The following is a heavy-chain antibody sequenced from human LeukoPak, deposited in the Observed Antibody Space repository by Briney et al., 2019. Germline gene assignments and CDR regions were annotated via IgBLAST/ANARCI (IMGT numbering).Heavy chain of an antibody. CDR2: IYYSGST. V-gene: IGHV4-31*03. CDR3: ARDRDYYDSSGYTQ. J-gene: IGHJ4*02. Sequence: SETLSLTCTVSGGSISSGGYYWSWIRQHPGKGLEWLGYIYYSGSTYYNPSLKSRVTISVDTSKNQFSLKLSSVTAADTAVYYCARDRDYYDSSGYTQWGQGTLVTVSS. CDR1: GGSISSGGYY. D-gene: IGHD3-22*01.